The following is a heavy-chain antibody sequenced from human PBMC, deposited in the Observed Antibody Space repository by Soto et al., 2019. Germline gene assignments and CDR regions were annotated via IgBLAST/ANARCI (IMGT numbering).Heavy chain of an antibody. CDR1: GFTFSSYG. D-gene: IGHD2-15*01. J-gene: IGHJ4*02. CDR2: ISYDGSNK. Sequence: QVQLVESGGGVVQPGRSLRLSCAASGFTFSSYGMHWVRQAPGKGLEWVAVISYDGSNKYYADSVKGRFTISRDNSKNTLYMQMNSLRAEDTAVYYCAKDCRVVAAPGDYWGQGTLVTVSS. CDR3: AKDCRVVAAPGDY. V-gene: IGHV3-30*18.